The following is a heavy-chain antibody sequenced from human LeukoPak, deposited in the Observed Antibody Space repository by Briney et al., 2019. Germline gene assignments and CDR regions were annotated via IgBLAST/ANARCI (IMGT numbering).Heavy chain of an antibody. Sequence: GGSLRLSCAASGFTFSTYWMSWVRQAPGKGLEWVANIKHDGSERDYVDSVKGRFTISRDNAKNSLSLHMNSLGAEDTAVYYCAREDYDLLTGYYGDAFDIWGQGTMVTVSS. D-gene: IGHD3/OR15-3a*01. CDR2: IKHDGSER. CDR1: GFTFSTYW. CDR3: AREDYDLLTGYYGDAFDI. J-gene: IGHJ3*02. V-gene: IGHV3-7*01.